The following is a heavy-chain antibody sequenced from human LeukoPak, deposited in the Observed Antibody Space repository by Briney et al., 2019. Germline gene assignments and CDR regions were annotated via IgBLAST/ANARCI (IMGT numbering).Heavy chain of an antibody. CDR1: GGSISSSSYY. CDR2: IYYSGST. V-gene: IGHV4-39*01. J-gene: IGHJ6*02. Sequence: SETLSLTCTVSGGSISSSSYYWGWIRQPPRKGLEWIGSIYYSGSTYYNPSLKSRVTISVDTSKNQFSLKLSSVTAADTAVYYCASFIVVVVAAPMDVWGQGTTVTVSS. D-gene: IGHD2-15*01. CDR3: ASFIVVVVAAPMDV.